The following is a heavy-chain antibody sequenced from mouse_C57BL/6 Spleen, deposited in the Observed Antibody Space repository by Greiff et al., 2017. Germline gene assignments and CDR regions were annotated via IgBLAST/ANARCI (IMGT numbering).Heavy chain of an antibody. CDR2: INPNNGGT. V-gene: IGHV1-22*01. J-gene: IGHJ1*03. D-gene: IGHD1-1*01. CDR1: GYTFTDYS. Sequence: VQLQQSGPELVKPGASVKMSCKASGYTFTDYSMHWVKQSHGKSLEWIGYINPNNGGTSYNQKFKGKATLTVNKSSSTAYMELRSLTSEDSAVDYCASGDYYGSSPYFDVWGTGTTVTVSS. CDR3: ASGDYYGSSPYFDV.